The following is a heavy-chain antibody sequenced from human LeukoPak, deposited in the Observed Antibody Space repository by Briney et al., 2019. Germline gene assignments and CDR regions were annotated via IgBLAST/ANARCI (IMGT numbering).Heavy chain of an antibody. CDR3: AKARGGYDPHYYYYYMDV. V-gene: IGHV3-30*02. D-gene: IGHD5-12*01. CDR2: IRYDGSNK. CDR1: GFTFSSYG. Sequence: GGSLRLSCAASGFTFSSYGMHWVRQAPGKGLEWVAFIRYDGSNKYYADSVKGRFTISRDNSKNTLYLQMNSLRAEDTAVYYCAKARGGYDPHYYYYYMDVWGKGTTVTISS. J-gene: IGHJ6*03.